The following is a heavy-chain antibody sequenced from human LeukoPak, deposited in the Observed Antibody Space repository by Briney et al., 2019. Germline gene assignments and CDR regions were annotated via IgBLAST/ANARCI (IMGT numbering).Heavy chain of an antibody. D-gene: IGHD6-13*01. CDR1: GGSFSGYY. V-gene: IGHV4-34*01. Sequence: SETLSLTCAVYGGSFSGYYWSWIRQPPGKGLEWIGEINHSGSTNYNPSLKSRVTISVDTSKNQFSLKLSSVTAADTAVYYCARGWVKQQLARYFDLWGRGTLVTVSS. CDR2: INHSGST. J-gene: IGHJ2*01. CDR3: ARGWVKQQLARYFDL.